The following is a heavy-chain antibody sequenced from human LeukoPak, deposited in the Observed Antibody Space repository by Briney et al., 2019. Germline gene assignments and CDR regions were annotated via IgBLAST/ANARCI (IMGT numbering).Heavy chain of an antibody. CDR3: ARDRGMITFGGVIGPAWFDP. V-gene: IGHV1-46*01. CDR1: VYTFTSYY. D-gene: IGHD3-16*02. J-gene: IGHJ5*02. CDR2: INPSGGST. Sequence: ASVKVSCKASVYTFTSYYMHWVRQAPGQGLEGMGIINPSGGSTSYAQNFQGRVTMTRDTSTSTVYMELSSLRSEDPAVYSCARDRGMITFGGVIGPAWFDPWGQGTLVTVSS.